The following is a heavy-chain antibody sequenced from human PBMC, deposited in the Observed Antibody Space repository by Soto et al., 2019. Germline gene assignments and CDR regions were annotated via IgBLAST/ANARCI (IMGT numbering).Heavy chain of an antibody. V-gene: IGHV3-43*01. CDR3: AKATTALDY. Sequence: GGSLRLSCAASGFTFDDYTMNWIRQAPGKGLEWVSLISWDGGSTYYADSVKGRFTISRDNSRNSLYLQMNSLRAEDTALYYCAKATTALDYWGQGTLVTVSS. CDR2: ISWDGGST. CDR1: GFTFDDYT. J-gene: IGHJ4*02.